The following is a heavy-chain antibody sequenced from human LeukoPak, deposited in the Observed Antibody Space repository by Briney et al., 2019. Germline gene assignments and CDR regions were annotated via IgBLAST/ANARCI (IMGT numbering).Heavy chain of an antibody. V-gene: IGHV3-7*03. CDR2: IKPDGTTK. CDR1: GFPFSSYS. J-gene: IGHJ4*02. Sequence: GSLRLSCAASGFPFSSYSMTWVRQAPGKGLEWVANIKPDGTTKFYVDSVKGRFTISRDNALNSLYLQMNSLRAEDTAIYYCVRSIPYGTTWYGRSDYWGQGTLVTVSS. CDR3: VRSIPYGTTWYGRSDY. D-gene: IGHD6-13*01.